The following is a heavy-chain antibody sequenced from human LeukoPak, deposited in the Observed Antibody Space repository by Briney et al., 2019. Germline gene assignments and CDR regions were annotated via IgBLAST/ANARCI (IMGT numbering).Heavy chain of an antibody. J-gene: IGHJ4*02. Sequence: SETLSLTCAVYGGSFSGYYWSWIRQPPGKGLEWIGYIYYSGSTNYNPSLKSRVAISVDTSKNQFSLKLSSVTAADTAVYYCARQDLYYYDSNYHFDYWGQGTLVTVSS. CDR2: IYYSGST. D-gene: IGHD3-22*01. CDR3: ARQDLYYYDSNYHFDY. CDR1: GGSFSGYY. V-gene: IGHV4-59*08.